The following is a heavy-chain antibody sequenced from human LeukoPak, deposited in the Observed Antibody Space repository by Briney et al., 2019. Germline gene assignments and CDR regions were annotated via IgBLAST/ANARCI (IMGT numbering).Heavy chain of an antibody. D-gene: IGHD2-2*02. CDR3: ARVGIVVVPAAIGGWFDP. CDR1: GGSFSGYY. CDR2: IYYSGST. J-gene: IGHJ5*02. Sequence: PSETLSLTCAVYGGSFSGYYWSWIRQPPGKGLEWIGYIYYSGSTYYNPSLKSRVTISVDTSKNQFSLKLSSVTAADTAVYYCARVGIVVVPAAIGGWFDPWGQGTLVTVSS. V-gene: IGHV4-34*09.